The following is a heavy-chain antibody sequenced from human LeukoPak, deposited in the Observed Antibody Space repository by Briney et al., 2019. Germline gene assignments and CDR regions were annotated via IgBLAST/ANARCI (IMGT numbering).Heavy chain of an antibody. CDR3: AREGDPNIWGLSGMDV. V-gene: IGHV6-1*01. D-gene: IGHD2-21*02. Sequence: SQTLSLTYALSGDSVSSNSAAWTWIRQSPSRGLEGLGSTYYRSKWYNDYAVSVKSRITINPDTSKNQFSLQLNSVTPEDTAVYYCAREGDPNIWGLSGMDVWGQGTTVTVSS. CDR1: GDSVSSNSAA. J-gene: IGHJ6*02. CDR2: TYYRSKWYN.